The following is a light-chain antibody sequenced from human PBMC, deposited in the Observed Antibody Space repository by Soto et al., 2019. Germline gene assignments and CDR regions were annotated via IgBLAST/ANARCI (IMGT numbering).Light chain of an antibody. V-gene: IGKV1-5*01. CDR1: QTVERW. J-gene: IGKJ4*01. CDR2: DVS. CDR3: QQYNSYSPLT. Sequence: DIQMTQSPSTLPASVGDRVTISCRASQTVERWLAWYQQKPGKAPKLLISDVSSLESGVPSRFSGSGSGTEFTLTISSLQPDDFATYYCQQYNSYSPLTFGGGTKVDIK.